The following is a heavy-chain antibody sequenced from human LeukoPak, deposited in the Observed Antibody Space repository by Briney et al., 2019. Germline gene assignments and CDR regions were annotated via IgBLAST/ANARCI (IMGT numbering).Heavy chain of an antibody. D-gene: IGHD3-3*01. CDR3: ARDITIFGVVTILGYYYYGMDV. Sequence: ASVKVSCKASGYTFTGCYMHWVRQAPGQGLEWMGWINPNSGSTNYAQKFQGRVTMTRDTSISTAYMELSRLRSDDTAVYYCARDITIFGVVTILGYYYYGMDVWGQGTTVTVSS. V-gene: IGHV1-2*02. CDR1: GYTFTGCY. J-gene: IGHJ6*02. CDR2: INPNSGST.